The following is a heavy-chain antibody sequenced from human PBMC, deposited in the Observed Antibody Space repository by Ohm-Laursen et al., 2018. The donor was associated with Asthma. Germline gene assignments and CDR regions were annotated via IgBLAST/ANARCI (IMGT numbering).Heavy chain of an antibody. CDR3: ARVQLQWLRLRVGAFDI. CDR2: INHSGST. J-gene: IGHJ3*02. CDR1: GGSFSGYY. D-gene: IGHD5-12*01. Sequence: SDTLSLTCAVYGGSFSGYYWSWIRQPPGKGLEWVGEINHSGSTNYNPSLKSRVTISVDTSKNQFSLKLSSVTAADTAVYYCARVQLQWLRLRVGAFDIWGQGTMVTVSS. V-gene: IGHV4-34*01.